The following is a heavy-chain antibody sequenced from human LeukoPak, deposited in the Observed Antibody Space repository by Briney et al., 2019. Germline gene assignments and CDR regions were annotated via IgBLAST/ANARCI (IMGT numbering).Heavy chain of an antibody. D-gene: IGHD3-9*01. V-gene: IGHV4-39*07. CDR1: GGSFSSSSYY. CDR3: ARKPPRGFDWLPTGWFDP. Sequence: PSETLSLTCTVSGGSFSSSSYYWGWIRQPPGKGLEWIGSIYYSGSTYSNPSLKSRVTISVDTSKNQFSLKLSSVTAADTAVYYCARKPPRGFDWLPTGWFDPWGQGTLVTVSS. J-gene: IGHJ5*02. CDR2: IYYSGST.